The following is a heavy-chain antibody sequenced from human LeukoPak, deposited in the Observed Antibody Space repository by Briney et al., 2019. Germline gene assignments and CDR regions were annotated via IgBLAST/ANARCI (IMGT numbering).Heavy chain of an antibody. J-gene: IGHJ3*02. CDR3: ARQPGDFWSGFDAFDI. Sequence: PSETPSLTCTVSGGSISSSSYYWGWIRQPPGKGLEWIGSIYYSGSTYYNPSLKSRVTISVDTSKNQFSLKLSSVTAADTAVYYCARQPGDFWSGFDAFDIWGQGTMVTVSS. V-gene: IGHV4-39*01. D-gene: IGHD3-3*01. CDR1: GGSISSSSYY. CDR2: IYYSGST.